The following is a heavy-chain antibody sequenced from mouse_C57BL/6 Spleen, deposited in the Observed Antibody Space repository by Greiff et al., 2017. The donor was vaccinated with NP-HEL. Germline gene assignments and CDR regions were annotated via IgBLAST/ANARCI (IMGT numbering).Heavy chain of an antibody. CDR1: GFTFSSYG. V-gene: IGHV5-6*01. Sequence: DVQLVESGGDLVKPGGSLKLSCAASGFTFSSYGMSWVRQTPDKRLEWVATISSGGSYTYYPDSVKGRFTISRDNAKNTLYLQMSSLKSEDTAMYYCARNWDYAMDYWGQGTSVTVSS. CDR2: ISSGGSYT. D-gene: IGHD4-1*01. CDR3: ARNWDYAMDY. J-gene: IGHJ4*01.